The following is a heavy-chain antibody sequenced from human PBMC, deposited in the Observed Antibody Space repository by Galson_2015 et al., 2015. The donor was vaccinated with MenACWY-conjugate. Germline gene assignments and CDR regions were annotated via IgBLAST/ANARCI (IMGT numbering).Heavy chain of an antibody. CDR2: GNT. Sequence: GNTGYAQKFQGRVPMTRNTSITTAYMELSSLNSEDTAVYFCARLTGGRFDLWGQGTLVTVSS. D-gene: IGHD7-27*01. CDR3: ARLTGGRFDL. V-gene: IGHV1-8*01. J-gene: IGHJ4*02.